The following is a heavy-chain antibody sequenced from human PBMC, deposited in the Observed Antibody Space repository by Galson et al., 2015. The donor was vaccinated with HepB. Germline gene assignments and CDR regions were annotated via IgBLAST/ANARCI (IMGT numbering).Heavy chain of an antibody. CDR2: ITSDGSTK. CDR1: GFSCSIYW. V-gene: IGHV3-74*01. D-gene: IGHD2-8*01. CDR3: ARDNGGSWFYIFDI. J-gene: IGHJ3*02. Sequence: SLSLSCASSGFSCSIYWMHLVRKLPGKGLVLVSRITSDGSTKSYADSVKRRFTISRDNAKNTVYLKMSILSAEDTAVYYGARDNGGSWFYIFDIWGQGTTVTVAS.